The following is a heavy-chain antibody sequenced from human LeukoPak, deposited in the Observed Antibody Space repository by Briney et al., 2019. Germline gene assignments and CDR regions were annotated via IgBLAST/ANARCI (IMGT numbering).Heavy chain of an antibody. J-gene: IGHJ4*02. Sequence: ASVKVSCKVSGYSLTELSMHWVRQAPGKGLEWMGGFDPEDGETIYAQKFQGRVTMTEDTSTDAAYMELSSLRSEDTAVYYCATRYGVAAADFDYWGQGTLVTVSS. D-gene: IGHD6-13*01. CDR1: GYSLTELS. V-gene: IGHV1-24*01. CDR3: ATRYGVAAADFDY. CDR2: FDPEDGET.